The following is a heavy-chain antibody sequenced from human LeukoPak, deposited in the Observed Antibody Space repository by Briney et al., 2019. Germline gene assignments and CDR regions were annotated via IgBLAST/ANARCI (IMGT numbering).Heavy chain of an antibody. Sequence: PSETLSLTCTVSGGSISSSSYYWGWIRQPPGKGLEWIGSIYYSGSTYYNPSLKSRVTISVDTSKNQFSLKLSSVTAADTAVYYCAVTTSIAARFHYYYYYYMDVWGKGTTVTVSS. D-gene: IGHD6-6*01. V-gene: IGHV4-39*07. CDR1: GGSISSSSYY. J-gene: IGHJ6*03. CDR3: AVTTSIAARFHYYYYYYMDV. CDR2: IYYSGST.